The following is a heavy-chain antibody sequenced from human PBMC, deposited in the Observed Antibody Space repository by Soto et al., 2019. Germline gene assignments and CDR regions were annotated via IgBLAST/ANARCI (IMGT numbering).Heavy chain of an antibody. V-gene: IGHV3-74*01. Sequence: GGSLRLSCAASGFTFSSYWMHWVRQAPGKGLVWVSRINSDGSSTSYADSVKGRFTISRDNAKNTLYLQMNSLRAEDTAVYYCARVSGVRDYYYGMDVWGQGTTVTVSS. CDR3: ARVSGVRDYYYGMDV. CDR1: GFTFSSYW. CDR2: INSDGSST. J-gene: IGHJ6*02. D-gene: IGHD3-10*01.